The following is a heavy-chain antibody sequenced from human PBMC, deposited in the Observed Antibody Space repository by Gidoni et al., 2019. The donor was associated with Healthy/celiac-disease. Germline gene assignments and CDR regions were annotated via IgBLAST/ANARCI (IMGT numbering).Heavy chain of an antibody. CDR1: GFTFSSYG. D-gene: IGHD3-22*01. CDR2: IWYDGSNK. CDR3: ARVAEMVMVMGWFDP. V-gene: IGHV3-33*01. Sequence: QVQLVESGGGVVQPGRSLRLSCAASGFTFSSYGMHWVRQAPGKGLEWVAVIWYDGSNKYYADSVKGRFTISRDNSKNTLYLQMNSLRAEDTAVYYCARVAEMVMVMGWFDPWGQGTLVTVSS. J-gene: IGHJ5*02.